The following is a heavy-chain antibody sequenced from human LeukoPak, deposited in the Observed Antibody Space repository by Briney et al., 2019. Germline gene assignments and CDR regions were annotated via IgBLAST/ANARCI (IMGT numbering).Heavy chain of an antibody. CDR2: IKYDGTVK. V-gene: IGHV3-7*03. D-gene: IGHD3-22*01. CDR3: AKDVSSSGYPQPFDY. CDR1: GFNFRTSW. Sequence: PGGSLRLSCTASGFNFRTSWMSWVRQSPGKGLEFLANIKYDGTVKNYVDSVKGRFTISRDNSKNTLYLQMNSLRAEDTAVYYCAKDVSSSGYPQPFDYWGQGTLVTVSS. J-gene: IGHJ4*02.